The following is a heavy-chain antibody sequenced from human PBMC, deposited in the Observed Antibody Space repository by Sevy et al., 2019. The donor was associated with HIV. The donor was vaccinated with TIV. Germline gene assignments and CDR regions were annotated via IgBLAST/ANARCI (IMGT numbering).Heavy chain of an antibody. CDR2: IYYSGST. CDR3: ARGPRGSGRRPTYYYYSMDV. J-gene: IGHJ6*02. D-gene: IGHD3-10*01. Sequence: SETLSLTCTVSGGSIISGGYYWSWIRQHPGKGLEWIGYIYYSGSTYYNPSLKSRVTISVDTSKNQFSLKLSSVTAADTAVYYCARGPRGSGRRPTYYYYSMDVWGQGTTVTVSS. CDR1: GGSIISGGYY. V-gene: IGHV4-31*03.